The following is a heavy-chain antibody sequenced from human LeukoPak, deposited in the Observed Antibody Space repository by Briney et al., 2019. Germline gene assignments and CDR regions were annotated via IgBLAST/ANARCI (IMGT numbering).Heavy chain of an antibody. D-gene: IGHD3-9*01. CDR1: GYTFTGYY. V-gene: IGHV1-2*02. J-gene: IGHJ4*02. Sequence: ASVKVSCKASGYTFTGYYMHWVRQAPGQGLEWMGWINPNSGGTNYAQKFQGRVTMTRDTSISTAYMELSRLRSDDTTVYYCARDLPYYDILTSTYNWGQGTLVTVSS. CDR3: ARDLPYYDILTSTYN. CDR2: INPNSGGT.